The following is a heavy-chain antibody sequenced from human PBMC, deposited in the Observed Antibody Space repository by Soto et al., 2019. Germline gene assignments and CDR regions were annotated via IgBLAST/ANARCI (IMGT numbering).Heavy chain of an antibody. J-gene: IGHJ2*01. CDR1: GGSISSSSYY. CDR3: ARESGARGYSYVRYFDL. V-gene: IGHV4-39*02. Sequence: ETLSLTCTVSGGSISSSSYYWGWIRQPPGKGLEWIGSIYYSGSTYYNPSLKSRVTISVDTSKNQFSLKLSSVTAADTAVYYCARESGARGYSYVRYFDLWGRGTLVIVSS. D-gene: IGHD5-18*01. CDR2: IYYSGST.